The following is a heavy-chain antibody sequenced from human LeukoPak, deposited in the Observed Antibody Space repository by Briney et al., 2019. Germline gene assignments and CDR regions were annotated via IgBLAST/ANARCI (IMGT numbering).Heavy chain of an antibody. CDR2: ISGSGGGT. D-gene: IGHD2-15*01. J-gene: IGHJ4*02. CDR1: GFTFSSYV. V-gene: IGHV3-23*01. CDR3: AKESALGIDY. Sequence: PGGSLRLSCAASGFTFSSYVMSWVRQAPGKGLEWVSAISGSGGGTYYADSVKGRFTISRDNSKNTLYLQTNSLRAEDTAVYYCAKESALGIDYWGQGTLVTVSS.